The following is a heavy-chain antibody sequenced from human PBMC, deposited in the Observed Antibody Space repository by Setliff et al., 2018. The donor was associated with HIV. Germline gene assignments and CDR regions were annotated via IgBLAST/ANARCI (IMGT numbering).Heavy chain of an antibody. Sequence: PAETLSLTCTFSGGSISSSSYYWGWIRQPPVKGLEWIGSIYYSGITYYNPDLKSPVTIAVDPSTNQFSLKLSSVTAAATAVYYCASRYCTYGVCSRRFYGSGSPLEAFDIWGQGTMVTVSS. J-gene: IGHJ3*02. CDR2: IYYSGIT. D-gene: IGHD2-8*01. CDR1: GGSISSSSYY. V-gene: IGHV4-39*01. CDR3: ASRYCTYGVCSRRFYGSGSPLEAFDI.